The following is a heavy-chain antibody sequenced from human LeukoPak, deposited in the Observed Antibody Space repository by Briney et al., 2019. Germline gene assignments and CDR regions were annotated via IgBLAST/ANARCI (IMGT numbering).Heavy chain of an antibody. J-gene: IGHJ6*03. CDR3: ARVVGLRYSYGYAYYYYMDV. Sequence: SETLSLTCTVSGGSISSSSYYWGWLRQPPGTGLEWIGSIYYSGSTYYNPSLKSRVTISVDTSKNQFSLKLSSVTAADTAVYYCARVVGLRYSYGYAYYYYMDVWGKGTTVTVSS. V-gene: IGHV4-39*07. CDR1: GGSISSSSYY. CDR2: IYYSGST. D-gene: IGHD5-18*01.